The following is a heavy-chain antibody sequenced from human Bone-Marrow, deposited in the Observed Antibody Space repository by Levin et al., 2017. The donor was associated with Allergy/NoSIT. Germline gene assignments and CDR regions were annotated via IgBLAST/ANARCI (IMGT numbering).Heavy chain of an antibody. CDR1: GFTFSDYH. CDR2: ISNSGSII. V-gene: IGHV3-11*01. J-gene: IGHJ6*02. CDR3: ARFAGTSLFDFYYYAMDV. Sequence: GGSLRLSCVASGFTFSDYHMTWIRQAPGKGLEWVSYISNSGSIIYYADSLKGRFTIPRDNGKNSLYLQMNSLRAEDTAVYYCARFAGTSLFDFYYYAMDVWGQGTTVIVSS. D-gene: IGHD3-10*01.